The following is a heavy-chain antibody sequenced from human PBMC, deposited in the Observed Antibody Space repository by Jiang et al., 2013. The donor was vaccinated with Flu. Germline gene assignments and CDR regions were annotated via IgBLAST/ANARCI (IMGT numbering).Heavy chain of an antibody. CDR2: ISSSGSTI. CDR1: GFTFSSYE. D-gene: IGHD6-19*01. J-gene: IGHJ4*02. CDR3: ARIPLYSSGWYRYYFDY. Sequence: QLLESGGGLVQPGGSLRLSCAASGFTFSSYEMNWVRQAPGKGLEWVSYISSSGSTIYYADSVKGRFTISRDNAKNSLYLQMNSLRAEDTAVYYCARIPLYSSGWYRYYFDYWGQGTLVTVSS. V-gene: IGHV3-48*03.